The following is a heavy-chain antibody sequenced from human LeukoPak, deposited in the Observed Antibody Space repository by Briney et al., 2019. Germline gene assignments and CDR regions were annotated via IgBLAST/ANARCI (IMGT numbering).Heavy chain of an antibody. CDR1: GFTFSSYS. V-gene: IGHV3-21*01. CDR2: ISSSSSYI. D-gene: IGHD3-10*01. J-gene: IGHJ6*03. CDR3: ARLIRAPVVRGSNYYYYMDV. Sequence: GGSLRLSCAASGFTFSSYSMNWVRQAPGKGLEWVSSISSSSSYIYYADSVKGRFTISRDNAKNSLYLQMNSLRAEDTAVYYCARLIRAPVVRGSNYYYYMDVWGKGTTVTISS.